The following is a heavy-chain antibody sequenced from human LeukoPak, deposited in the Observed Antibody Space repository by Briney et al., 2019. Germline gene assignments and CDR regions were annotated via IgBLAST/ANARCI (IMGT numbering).Heavy chain of an antibody. CDR2: INWNGGST. CDR3: ATDLRDSSGSYYYYYYMDV. D-gene: IGHD3-22*01. Sequence: GGPLRLSCAASGFTFDDYGMSWVRQAPGKGLEWISGINWNGGSTGYADSVKGRFTISRDNAKTSLYLQMNSLRAEDTAVYYCATDLRDSSGSYYYYYYMDVWGKGTTVTISS. CDR1: GFTFDDYG. V-gene: IGHV3-20*04. J-gene: IGHJ6*03.